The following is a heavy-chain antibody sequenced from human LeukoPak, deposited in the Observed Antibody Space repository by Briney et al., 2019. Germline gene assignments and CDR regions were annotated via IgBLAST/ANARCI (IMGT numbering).Heavy chain of an antibody. CDR1: GGSISSGGYY. J-gene: IGHJ4*02. V-gene: IGHV4-31*03. CDR3: ARRHGKFSGSGYYYAPGLYYFDY. Sequence: SQTLSLTCTVSGGSISSGGYYWSWIRQHPGKGLEWIGYIYYSGSTYYNPSLKSRVTISVDTSKNQFSLKLSSVTAADTAVYYCARRHGKFSGSGYYYAPGLYYFDYWGQGTLVTVSS. D-gene: IGHD3-22*01. CDR2: IYYSGST.